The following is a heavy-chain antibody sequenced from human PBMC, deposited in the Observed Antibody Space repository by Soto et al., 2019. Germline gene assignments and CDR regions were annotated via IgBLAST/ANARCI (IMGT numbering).Heavy chain of an antibody. CDR2: ISAYNGNT. D-gene: IGHD5-12*01. J-gene: IGHJ6*02. CDR3: ARDSGYDYDYYYYGMDV. CDR1: GYTFTSYG. Sequence: ASVKVSCTASGYTFTSYGISWVRQAPGQGLEWMGWISAYNGNTNYAQKLQGRVTMTTDTSTSTAYKELRSLRSDDTAVYYCARDSGYDYDYYYYGMDVWGQGTTVTVSS. V-gene: IGHV1-18*01.